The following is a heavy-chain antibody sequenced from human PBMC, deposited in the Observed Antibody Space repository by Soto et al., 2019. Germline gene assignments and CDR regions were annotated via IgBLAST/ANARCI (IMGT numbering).Heavy chain of an antibody. Sequence: PGGSLRLSCGTSGFTLSSFAMSWVRQAPRKGLEWVSGISDHGASTYYAESVRGRFTISRADSENTLYLQMNNLRVEDTGIYYCAKDSLGGRHDLNWFDSWGQGTLVTVSS. CDR3: AKDSLGGRHDLNWFDS. CDR2: ISDHGAST. D-gene: IGHD3-16*01. J-gene: IGHJ5*01. CDR1: GFTLSSFA. V-gene: IGHV3-23*01.